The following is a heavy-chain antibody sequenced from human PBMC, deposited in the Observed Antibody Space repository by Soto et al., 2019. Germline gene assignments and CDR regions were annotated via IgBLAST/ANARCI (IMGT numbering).Heavy chain of an antibody. V-gene: IGHV4-34*01. J-gene: IGHJ6*02. D-gene: IGHD3-10*01. Sequence: SETLSLTCSVSGGPVSGYHWSWIRQYPGKGLEWIAEIKHTGSFHYNPSLLSRVTMSVDTSKNQFSLNLSSVTAADTAVYYCARGDVGDLYFYYFGLDVWGQGTTVTSP. CDR1: GGPVSGYH. CDR2: IKHTGSF. CDR3: ARGDVGDLYFYYFGLDV.